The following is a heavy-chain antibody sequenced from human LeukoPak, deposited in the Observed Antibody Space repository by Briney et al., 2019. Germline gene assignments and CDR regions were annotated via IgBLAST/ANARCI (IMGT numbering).Heavy chain of an antibody. V-gene: IGHV3-66*01. CDR3: ARDPYSGSYPYDD. D-gene: IGHD1-26*01. CDR1: GFTFSSYE. J-gene: IGHJ4*02. Sequence: PGGSLRLSCAASGFTFSSYEMSWVRQAPGKGLEWVSVIYSGGSTHYAETVEGRFIISRDKSKNTLYLQMNSLRVEDTAVYYCARDPYSGSYPYDDWGQGTLVTVSS. CDR2: IYSGGST.